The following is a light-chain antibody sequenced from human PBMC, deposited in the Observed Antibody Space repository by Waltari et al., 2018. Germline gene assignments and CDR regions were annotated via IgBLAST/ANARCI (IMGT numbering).Light chain of an antibody. J-gene: IGKJ1*01. Sequence: EIVMTQSPATLSVSPGERATLSCRASQSVRSNLAWYQQKLGQAPRLLIYGASTRATGVPARFSGSGSGTEFTLTINSLQSEDFAVYYCQQYNNWTTFGQGTKVEIK. CDR3: QQYNNWTT. V-gene: IGKV3-15*01. CDR2: GAS. CDR1: QSVRSN.